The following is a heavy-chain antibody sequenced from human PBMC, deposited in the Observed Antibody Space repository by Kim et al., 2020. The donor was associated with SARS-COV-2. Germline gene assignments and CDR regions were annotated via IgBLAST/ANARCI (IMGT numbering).Heavy chain of an antibody. V-gene: IGHV3-30*01. CDR3: ARDGDFSGTYYLDY. D-gene: IGHD1-26*01. J-gene: IGHJ4*02. Sequence: ADSVEGRFTISRDNSNNTLFLQMNRLRPEDTALYYCARDGDFSGTYYLDYWGQGTLVTVSS.